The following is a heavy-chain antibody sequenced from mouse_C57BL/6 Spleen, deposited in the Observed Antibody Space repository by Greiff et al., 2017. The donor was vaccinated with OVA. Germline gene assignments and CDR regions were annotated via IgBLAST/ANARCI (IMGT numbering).Heavy chain of an antibody. CDR3: ARRGGYDEDYYAMDY. CDR2: IYPGSGST. CDR1: GYTFTSYW. V-gene: IGHV1-55*01. D-gene: IGHD2-2*01. J-gene: IGHJ4*01. Sequence: VQLQQPGAELVRPGASVKMSCKASGYTFTSYWITWVKQRPGQGLEWIGDIYPGSGSTNYNEKFKSKATLTVDTSSSTAYMQLSSLTSEDSAVYYCARRGGYDEDYYAMDYWGQGTSVTVSS.